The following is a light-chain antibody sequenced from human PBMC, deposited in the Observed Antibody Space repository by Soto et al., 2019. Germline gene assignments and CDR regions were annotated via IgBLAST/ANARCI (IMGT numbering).Light chain of an antibody. CDR2: DAS. V-gene: IGKV3D-15*01. CDR1: QSVSSSY. Sequence: EIVMTQSPATLSVSPGERATLSCRASQSVSSSYLAWYQQKPGQAPRLLIYDASNRATGIPARFSGSGSGTDFTLTISSLQSEDFAVYYCQQYYNWPLTFGGGTKVDI. J-gene: IGKJ4*01. CDR3: QQYYNWPLT.